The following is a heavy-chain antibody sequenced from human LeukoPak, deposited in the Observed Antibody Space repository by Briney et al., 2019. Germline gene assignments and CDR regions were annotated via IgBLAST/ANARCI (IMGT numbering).Heavy chain of an antibody. V-gene: IGHV1-24*01. CDR2: SCFEDGET. CDR1: GYILIELS. CDR3: ATSWFGGISGYVFGMDV. Sequence: APVTVSCPGCGYILIELSMHWVRPPPARGLEWMGGSCFEDGETSYAQKFQGRVTMIEDTSTERAYMDLSSLRSEDTAVYYCATSWFGGISGYVFGMDVWGKGTTVTVSS. D-gene: IGHD5-12*01. J-gene: IGHJ6*04.